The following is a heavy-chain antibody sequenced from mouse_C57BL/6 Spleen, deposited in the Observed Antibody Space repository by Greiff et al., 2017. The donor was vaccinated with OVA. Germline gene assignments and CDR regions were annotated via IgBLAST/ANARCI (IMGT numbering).Heavy chain of an antibody. D-gene: IGHD1-1*01. J-gene: IGHJ1*03. CDR1: GFSLSTFGMG. CDR3: ARMYYYGSSYLYWYFDV. CDR2: IWWDDDK. V-gene: IGHV8-8*01. Sequence: ESGPGILQPSQTLSLTCSFSGFSLSTFGMGVGWIRQPSGKGLEWLAHIWWDDDKYYNPALKSRLTISKDTSKNQVFLKIANVDTADTATYYCARMYYYGSSYLYWYFDVWGTGTTVTVSS.